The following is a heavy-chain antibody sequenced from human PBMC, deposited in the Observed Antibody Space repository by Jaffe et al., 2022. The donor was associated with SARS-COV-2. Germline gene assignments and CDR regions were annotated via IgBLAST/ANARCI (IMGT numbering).Heavy chain of an antibody. CDR1: GGSISSSSYY. Sequence: QLQLQESGPGLVKPSETLSLTCTVSGGSISSSSYYWGWIRQPPGKGLEWIGSIYYSGSTYYNPSLKSRVTISVDTSKNQFSLKLSSVTAADTAVYYCARHNIPSGVYGMDVWGQGTTVTVSS. V-gene: IGHV4-39*01. CDR3: ARHNIPSGVYGMDV. CDR2: IYYSGST. J-gene: IGHJ6*02.